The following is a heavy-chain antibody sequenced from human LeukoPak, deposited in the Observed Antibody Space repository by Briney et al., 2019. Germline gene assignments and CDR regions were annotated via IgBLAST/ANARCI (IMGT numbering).Heavy chain of an antibody. J-gene: IGHJ6*03. CDR2: SSSCGGNT. D-gene: IGHD3-10*01. CDR3: AKAGRAGGGITMIRGVRSDYYYMDV. CDR1: GFTLSTYG. Sequence: PGGSLTLSCGASGFTLSTYGTSWVRQAPGKGRGWVSASSSCGGNTSHADSVKGRFTISRDNSKNTLYLQMNSLRAEDTAVYHCAKAGRAGGGITMIRGVRSDYYYMDVWGKGTTVTISS. V-gene: IGHV3-23*01.